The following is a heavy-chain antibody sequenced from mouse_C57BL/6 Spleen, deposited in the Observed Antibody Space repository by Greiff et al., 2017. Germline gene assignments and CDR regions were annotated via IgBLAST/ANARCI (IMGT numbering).Heavy chain of an antibody. V-gene: IGHV14-2*01. D-gene: IGHD1-1*01. CDR2: IDPEDGET. CDR1: GFNIKDYY. J-gene: IGHJ1*03. Sequence: EVKLQESGAELVKPGASVKLSCTASGFNIKDYYMHWVKQRTEQGLEWIGRIDPEDGETKYAPEFQGKATITADTSSNPAYLQLSSLTSEDTAVYYCARGTTVDWYFDVWGTGTTVTVSS. CDR3: ARGTTVDWYFDV.